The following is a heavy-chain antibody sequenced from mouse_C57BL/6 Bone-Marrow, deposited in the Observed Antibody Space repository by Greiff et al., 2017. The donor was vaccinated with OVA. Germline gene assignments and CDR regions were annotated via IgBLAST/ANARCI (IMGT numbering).Heavy chain of an antibody. V-gene: IGHV1-75*01. CDR3: ARCEIGEYYFDY. J-gene: IGHJ2*01. CDR1: GYTFTDYY. Sequence: QVQLQQSGPELVKPGASVKISCKASGYTFTDYYINWVKQRPGQGLEWIGWIFPGSGSNYYNEKFKGRATLTVDKSSSTAYMLLSSLTSEDSAVYFCARCEIGEYYFDYWGQGTTLTVSS. CDR2: IFPGSGSN.